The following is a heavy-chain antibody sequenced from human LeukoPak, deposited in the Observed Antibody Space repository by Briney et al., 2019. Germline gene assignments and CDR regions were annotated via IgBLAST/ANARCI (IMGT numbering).Heavy chain of an antibody. CDR2: IYYSGST. J-gene: IGHJ6*02. CDR3: ARDRNYHRYYYGMDV. D-gene: IGHD1-7*01. V-gene: IGHV4-59*01. CDR1: GGSISSYY. Sequence: SETLSLTCTISGGSISSYYWSWIRQPPGKELEWSGYIYYSGSTDYNPSLKSRVTISVDTSKLQFSLKLSSVTAAVTAVYYCARDRNYHRYYYGMDVWGQGTTVTVSS.